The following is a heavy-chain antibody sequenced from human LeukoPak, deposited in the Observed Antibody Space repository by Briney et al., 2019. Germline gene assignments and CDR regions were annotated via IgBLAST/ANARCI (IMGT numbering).Heavy chain of an antibody. V-gene: IGHV1-69*05. CDR2: IIPIFGTA. D-gene: IGHD3-3*01. CDR3: ATSRLRFLEWLLYIFDY. Sequence: SVKVSCKASGGTFSSYAISWVRQAPGQGLEWMGGIIPIFGTANYAQKFQGRVTITTDESTSTAYMELSSLRSEDTAVYYCATSRLRFLEWLLYIFDYRGQGTLVTVSS. J-gene: IGHJ4*02. CDR1: GGTFSSYA.